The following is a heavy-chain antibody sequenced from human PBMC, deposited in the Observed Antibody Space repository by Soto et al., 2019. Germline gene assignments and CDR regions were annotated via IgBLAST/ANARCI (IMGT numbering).Heavy chain of an antibody. V-gene: IGHV5-51*01. CDR2: IDPGDSDA. Sequence: XDSLKLAWQGSVYSFPSYWRDSLLQMPEKGLEWMGIIDPGDSDASYSPSVQGQVTMSADKSINTAYLQWSSLKAADTAMYFCAIHSGLYHYYDSNGSADAIDISGPWTMVTV. D-gene: IGHD3-22*01. CDR1: VYSFPSYW. J-gene: IGHJ3*02. CDR3: AIHSGLYHYYDSNGSADAIDI.